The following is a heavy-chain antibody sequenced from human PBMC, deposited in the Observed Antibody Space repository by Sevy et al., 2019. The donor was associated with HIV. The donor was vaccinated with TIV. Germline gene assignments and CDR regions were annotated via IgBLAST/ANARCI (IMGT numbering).Heavy chain of an antibody. CDR2: ISYDGSNK. CDR3: AKDPYSSGWSYYFDY. CDR1: GFTFSSSG. D-gene: IGHD6-19*01. J-gene: IGHJ4*02. Sequence: GESLKISCAASGFTFSSSGMHWVRQAPGKGLEWVAVISYDGSNKYYADSVKGRFTISRDNSKNTLYLQMNSRRAEDTAVYYCAKDPYSSGWSYYFDYWGQGTLVTVSS. V-gene: IGHV3-30*18.